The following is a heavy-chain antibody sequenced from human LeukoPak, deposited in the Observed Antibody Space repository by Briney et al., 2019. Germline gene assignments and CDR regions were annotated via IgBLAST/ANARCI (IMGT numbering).Heavy chain of an antibody. J-gene: IGHJ4*02. CDR1: GGSISSYY. V-gene: IGHV4-59*12. CDR3: ARGEDGTGDYRPTYFDS. Sequence: SETLSLTCTVSGGSISSYYWSWIRQPPGKGLEWIGEIYHSGSTNYNPSLKSRATISVDTSKKQFSLNLTSVTAADTAVYYCARGEDGTGDYRPTYFDSWGQGTLVTVSS. D-gene: IGHD4-17*01. CDR2: IYHSGST.